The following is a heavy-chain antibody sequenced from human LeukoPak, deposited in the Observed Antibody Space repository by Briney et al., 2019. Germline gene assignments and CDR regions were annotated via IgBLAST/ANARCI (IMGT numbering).Heavy chain of an antibody. CDR2: INHSGST. Sequence: PSETLSLTCAVYGGSFSGYYWSWIRQPPGKGLEWIGEINHSGSTNYNPSLKSRVTISVDTSKNQFSLKLSSVIAADTAVYYCATRHRSGWYGYWGQGTLVTVSS. J-gene: IGHJ4*02. CDR1: GGSFSGYY. D-gene: IGHD6-19*01. V-gene: IGHV4-34*01. CDR3: ATRHRSGWYGY.